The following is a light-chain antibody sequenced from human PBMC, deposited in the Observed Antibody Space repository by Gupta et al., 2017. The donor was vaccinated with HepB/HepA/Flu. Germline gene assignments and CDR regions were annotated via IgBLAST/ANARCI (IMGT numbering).Light chain of an antibody. CDR3: QQANSFGLT. CDR2: GAS. Sequence: DIPLTQSPSSVSASVGDRVIITCRASQDIGSWLVWYQQKPGKAPNLLIYGASSLQSGVPSRFSGSGSGTDFSLTISSLQPEDSATYYCQQANSFGLTFGGGTKVEIK. CDR1: QDIGSW. V-gene: IGKV1-12*01. J-gene: IGKJ4*01.